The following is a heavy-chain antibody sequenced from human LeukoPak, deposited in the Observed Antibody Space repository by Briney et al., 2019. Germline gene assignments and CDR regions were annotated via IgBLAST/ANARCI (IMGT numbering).Heavy chain of an antibody. J-gene: IGHJ6*04. CDR2: INSDGSST. CDR3: ARTTTDYGDYYYYYGMDV. D-gene: IGHD4-17*01. V-gene: IGHV3-74*01. CDR1: GFTFSSYW. Sequence: GGSLRLSCAASGFTFSSYWMHWVRQAPGKGLVWVSRINSDGSSTSYADSVKGRFTISRDNAKNTLYLQMNSLRAEDTAVYYCARTTTDYGDYYYYYGMDVWGKGTTVTVSS.